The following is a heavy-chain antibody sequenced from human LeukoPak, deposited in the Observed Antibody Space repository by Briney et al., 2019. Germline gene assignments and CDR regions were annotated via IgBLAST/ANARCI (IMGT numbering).Heavy chain of an antibody. CDR1: GFSFSSYP. Sequence: GGSLRLSCAASGFSFSSYPIHWVRQAPGKGLEWVAVISYDGSNKYYADSVKGRFTISRDNSKNTLYLQMNSLRAEDTAVYYCANVIAEGKAVWGSYRSPTAFDYWGQGTLVTVSS. V-gene: IGHV3-30-3*01. CDR3: ANVIAEGKAVWGSYRSPTAFDY. J-gene: IGHJ4*02. CDR2: ISYDGSNK. D-gene: IGHD3-16*02.